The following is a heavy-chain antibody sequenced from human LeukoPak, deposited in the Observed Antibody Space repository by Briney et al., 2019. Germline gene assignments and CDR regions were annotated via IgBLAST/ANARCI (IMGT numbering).Heavy chain of an antibody. CDR3: ALDILTGYYKYDFDY. J-gene: IGHJ4*02. CDR1: GYTFTSYG. CDR2: ISAYNGNT. V-gene: IGHV1-18*01. D-gene: IGHD3-9*01. Sequence: ASVKVSCKASGYTFTSYGISWVRQAPGQGLEWMGWISAYNGNTNYAQKLQGRVTMTTDTSTSTAYMELRSLRSDDTAVYYCALDILTGYYKYDFDYWGQGTLVTVSS.